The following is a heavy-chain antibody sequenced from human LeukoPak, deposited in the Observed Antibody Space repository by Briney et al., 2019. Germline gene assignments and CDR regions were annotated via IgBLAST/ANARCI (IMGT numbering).Heavy chain of an antibody. Sequence: SVKVSRKASVGTFSSYAISWVRQAPGQGLEWMGRIIPILGIANYAQKFQGRVTNTADNSKSTAYMEPSSRRSGAPAGVSFSRDEGIEVCGQGATFSVSS. V-gene: IGHV1-69*04. CDR3: SRDEGIEV. CDR2: IIPILGIA. J-gene: IGHJ6*01. CDR1: VGTFSSYA.